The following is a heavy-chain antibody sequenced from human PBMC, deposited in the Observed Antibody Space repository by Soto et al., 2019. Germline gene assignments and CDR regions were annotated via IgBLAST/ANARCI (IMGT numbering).Heavy chain of an antibody. J-gene: IGHJ5*02. CDR3: ARDRSYCSSTSCKIPGTWFDP. D-gene: IGHD2-2*01. Sequence: ASVKVSCKASGYTFTSYYMHWVRQAPGQGLEWMGIINPSGGSTSYAQKFQGRFTMTRDTSTSTVYIELSSLRSEDTAVYYCARDRSYCSSTSCKIPGTWFDPWGQGTLVTVSS. CDR1: GYTFTSYY. CDR2: INPSGGST. V-gene: IGHV1-46*01.